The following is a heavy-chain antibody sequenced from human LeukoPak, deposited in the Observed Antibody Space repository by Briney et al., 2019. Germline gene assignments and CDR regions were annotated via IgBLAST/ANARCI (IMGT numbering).Heavy chain of an antibody. J-gene: IGHJ4*02. Sequence: SETLSLTCAVSGGSISSSNWWSWVRQPPGKGLEWIGEIYHSGSTNYNPSLKSRVTISVDKSKNQFSLKLTSVTAADAAVYYCARSPSDSSGYYLDYWGQGTLVTVSS. CDR2: IYHSGST. CDR3: ARSPSDSSGYYLDY. D-gene: IGHD3-22*01. CDR1: GGSISSSNW. V-gene: IGHV4-4*02.